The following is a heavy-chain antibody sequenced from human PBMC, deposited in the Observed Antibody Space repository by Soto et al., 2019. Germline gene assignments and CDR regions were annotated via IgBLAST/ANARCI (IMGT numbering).Heavy chain of an antibody. CDR3: ARVSRYCTNGVCPCDY. D-gene: IGHD2-8*01. CDR2: ISSSGSTI. V-gene: IGHV3-11*01. Sequence: PGGSLRLSCAASGFTFSDYYMSWIRQAPGKGLGWVSYISSSGSTIYYADSVKGRFTISRDNAKNSLYLQMNSLRAEDTAVYYCARVSRYCTNGVCPCDYWGQGTLVTVSS. CDR1: GFTFSDYY. J-gene: IGHJ4*02.